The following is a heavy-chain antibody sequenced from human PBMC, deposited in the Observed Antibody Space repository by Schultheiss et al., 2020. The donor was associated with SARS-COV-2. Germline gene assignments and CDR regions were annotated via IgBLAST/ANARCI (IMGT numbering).Heavy chain of an antibody. CDR2: IYGVGGGA. J-gene: IGHJ4*02. CDR3: ARGGAAWPNAIRDDYFDY. Sequence: GGSLRLSCAASGFRFGGSAMSWVRQAPGKGLEWVSVIYGVGGGAQYADSVKGRFTISRDNSKSTLYMQMNSLRAEDTAVYYCARGGAAWPNAIRDDYFDYWGQGTLVTVSS. D-gene: IGHD2-21*01. CDR1: GFRFGGSA. V-gene: IGHV3-23*03.